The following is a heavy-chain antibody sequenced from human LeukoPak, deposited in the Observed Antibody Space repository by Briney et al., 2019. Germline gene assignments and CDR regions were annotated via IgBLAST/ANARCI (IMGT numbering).Heavy chain of an antibody. J-gene: IGHJ4*02. V-gene: IGHV3-9*01. CDR3: AKDIGRYYDSSGHYDY. CDR1: GFTFDDYA. CDR2: ISWNSGSI. D-gene: IGHD3-22*01. Sequence: SGGSLRLSCAASGFTFDDYAMHWVRQAPGKGLEWVSGISWNSGSIGYADSVKGRFTISRDNAKNSLYLQMNSLRAEDTALYYCAKDIGRYYDSSGHYDYWGQGTLVTVSS.